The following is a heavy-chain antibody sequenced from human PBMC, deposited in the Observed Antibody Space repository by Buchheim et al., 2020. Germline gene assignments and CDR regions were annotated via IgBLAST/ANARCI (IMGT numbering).Heavy chain of an antibody. CDR3: ARMYYYDSSVYYYYGMDV. V-gene: IGHV1-69*04. CDR2: TIPILGIA. Sequence: QVQLVQSGAEVKKPGSSVKVSCKASGGTFSSYAISWVRQAPGQGLEWMGRTIPILGIANYAQKFQGRVTITADKSTSTAYMELSSLRSEDTAVYYCARMYYYDSSVYYYYGMDVWGQGTT. D-gene: IGHD3-22*01. J-gene: IGHJ6*02. CDR1: GGTFSSYA.